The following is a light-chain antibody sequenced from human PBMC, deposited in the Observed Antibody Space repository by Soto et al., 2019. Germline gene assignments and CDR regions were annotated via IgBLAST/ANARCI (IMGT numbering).Light chain of an antibody. V-gene: IGKV3-20*01. CDR3: QQYGSSPRGFT. CDR1: QSVSSSY. CDR2: GAS. Sequence: EIVLTQSPGTLSLSPGERATLSCRASQSVSSSYLAWYQQKPGQAPRLLIYGASSRATGITDRFSGSGSGKDFTLTISRLEPEDFAVYYWQQYGSSPRGFTFGPGTKVDIK. J-gene: IGKJ3*01.